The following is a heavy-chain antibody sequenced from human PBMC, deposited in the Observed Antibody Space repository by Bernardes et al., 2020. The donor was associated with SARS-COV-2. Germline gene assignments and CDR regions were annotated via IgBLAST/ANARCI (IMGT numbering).Heavy chain of an antibody. CDR3: ARDGTGYYGMDV. D-gene: IGHD1-1*01. CDR2: INHSGST. V-gene: IGHV4-34*01. Sequence: SETLSLTCAVYGGSFSGYYWSWIRQPPGKGLEWIGEINHSGSTNYNPSLKSRVTISVDTSKHQFSLKLSSVTAADTAVYYCARDGTGYYGMDVWGQGTTVTVSS. CDR1: GGSFSGYY. J-gene: IGHJ6*02.